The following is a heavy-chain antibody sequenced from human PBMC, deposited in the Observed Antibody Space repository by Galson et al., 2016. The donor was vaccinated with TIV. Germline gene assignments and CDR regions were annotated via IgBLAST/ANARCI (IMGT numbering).Heavy chain of an antibody. J-gene: IGHJ4*02. V-gene: IGHV1-69*10. D-gene: IGHD3-3*01. CDR2: IIPIHGLS. CDR3: ARDYPGQSGFDS. Sequence: SVKVSCKASGDTFRTYTVSWVRQAPGQGLEWMGGIIPIHGLSNHAQKFQGRVTITADEPTTTVYMVLSSLRSEDTAVFFCARDYPGQSGFDSWGQGTLVTVSS. CDR1: GDTFRTYT.